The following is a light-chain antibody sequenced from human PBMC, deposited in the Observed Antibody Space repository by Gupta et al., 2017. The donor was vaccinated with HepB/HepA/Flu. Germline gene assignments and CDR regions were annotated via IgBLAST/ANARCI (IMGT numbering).Light chain of an antibody. Sequence: IVLTQSPGTLSLYPGQGATLSCRASQSVTSGNVAWYQQKPGQAPRLLIYRVSTRATGVPDRFSGSGSGTDFTLTISRLEPEDFAVYYCQQVNGTPHTFGGGTKVEI. CDR2: RVS. CDR3: QQVNGTPHT. J-gene: IGKJ4*01. CDR1: QSVTSGN. V-gene: IGKV3-20*01.